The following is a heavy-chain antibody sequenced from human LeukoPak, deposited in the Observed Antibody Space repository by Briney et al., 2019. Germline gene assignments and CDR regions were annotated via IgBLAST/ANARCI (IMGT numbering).Heavy chain of an antibody. V-gene: IGHV3-11*05. Sequence: GGPLRLSCAGSGFVCSDFYINWLRHSPGKGLEWLAYISPDGSYTTYGDSVKGRFVISRDNAKNSVSLQMNSLRVEDTAVYFCASDQVSGVFDYWGQGARVTVS. CDR2: ISPDGS. J-gene: IGHJ4*02. D-gene: IGHD5/OR15-5a*01. CDR3: ASDQVSGVFDY. CDR1: GFVCSDFY.